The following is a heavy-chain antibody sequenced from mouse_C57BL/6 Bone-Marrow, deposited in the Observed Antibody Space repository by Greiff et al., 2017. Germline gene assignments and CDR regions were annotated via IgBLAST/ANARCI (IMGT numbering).Heavy chain of an antibody. D-gene: IGHD1-1*01. V-gene: IGHV1-52*01. J-gene: IGHJ4*01. CDR3: AKVYYYGSSYCYYAMDY. Sequence: QVQLQQPGAELVRPGSSVKLSCKASGYTFTSYWMHWVKQRPIQGLEWIGNIDPSDSETHYNQKFKDKATLTVDKSSSTAYMQLSSLTSEDSAVYYCAKVYYYGSSYCYYAMDYWGQGTSVTVSS. CDR1: GYTFTSYW. CDR2: IDPSDSET.